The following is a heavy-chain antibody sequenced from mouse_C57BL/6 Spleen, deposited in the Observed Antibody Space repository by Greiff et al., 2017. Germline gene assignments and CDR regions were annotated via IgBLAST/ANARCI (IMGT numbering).Heavy chain of an antibody. V-gene: IGHV1-59*01. CDR2: IDPSDSYT. D-gene: IGHD1-1*01. CDR3: ARQYYGSSCFDY. Sequence: QVQLKQPGAELVRPGTSVKLSCKASGYTFTSYWMHWVKQRPGQGLEWIGVIDPSDSYTNYNQKFKGKATLTVDTSSSTAYMQFSSLTSEDSAVYYCARQYYGSSCFDYGGQGTTLTVSS. J-gene: IGHJ2*01. CDR1: GYTFTSYW.